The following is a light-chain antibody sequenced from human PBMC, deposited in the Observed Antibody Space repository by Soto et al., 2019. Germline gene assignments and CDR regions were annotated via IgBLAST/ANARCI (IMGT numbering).Light chain of an antibody. CDR1: QSVLYSSNNKNY. CDR2: WAS. V-gene: IGKV4-1*01. J-gene: IGKJ1*01. Sequence: DIVMTQSPDSLAVSLGERATINCKSSQSVLYSSNNKNYLAWYQQKPGQPPKLLIYWASTRESGVPDRFSGSGSWTDFTLTISSLQAEDVAVYYCQQYYSTPPLFGQGTKVEIK. CDR3: QQYYSTPPL.